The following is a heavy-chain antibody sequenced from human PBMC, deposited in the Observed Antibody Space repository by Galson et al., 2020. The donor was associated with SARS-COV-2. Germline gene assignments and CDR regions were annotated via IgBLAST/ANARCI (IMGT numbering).Heavy chain of an antibody. Sequence: GGSLRLSCAASGFTSSSYSMNWVRQAPGKGLEWVSYISSSSSTIYYADSVKGRFTISRDNAKNSLYLQMNSLRDEDTAVYYCASLAAAGTAYYYYGMDVWGQGTTVTVSS. CDR1: GFTSSSYS. CDR2: ISSSSSTI. D-gene: IGHD6-13*01. J-gene: IGHJ6*02. V-gene: IGHV3-48*02. CDR3: ASLAAAGTAYYYYGMDV.